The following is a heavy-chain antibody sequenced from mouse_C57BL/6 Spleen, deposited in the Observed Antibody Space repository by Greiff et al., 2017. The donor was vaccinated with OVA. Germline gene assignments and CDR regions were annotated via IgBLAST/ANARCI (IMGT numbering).Heavy chain of an antibody. D-gene: IGHD1-1*01. CDR2: IDPENGDT. V-gene: IGHV14-4*01. CDR1: GFNIKDDY. J-gene: IGHJ3*01. Sequence: VQLQQSGAELVRPGASVKLSCTASGFNIKDDYMHWVKQRPEQGLEWIGWIDPENGDTEYASKFQGKATITADTSSNTAYLQLSSLTSEDTAVYYCTTYYYGSSLFAYWGQGTLVTVSA. CDR3: TTYYYGSSLFAY.